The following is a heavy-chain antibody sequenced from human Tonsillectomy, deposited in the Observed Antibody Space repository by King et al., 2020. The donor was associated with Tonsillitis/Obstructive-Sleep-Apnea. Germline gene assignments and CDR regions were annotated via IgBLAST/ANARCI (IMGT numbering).Heavy chain of an antibody. CDR2: IWYDGSNK. D-gene: IGHD6-6*01. J-gene: IGHJ4*02. CDR3: ASTIAARTHFDY. V-gene: IGHV3-33*01. CDR1: GFTFSSYG. Sequence: VQLVQSGGGVVQPGRSLRLSCAASGFTFSSYGMHWVRQAPGKGLEWVAVIWYDGSNKYYADSVKGRFTISRDNSKNTLYLQMNSLRAEDTAVYYCASTIAARTHFDYWGQGTLVTVSS.